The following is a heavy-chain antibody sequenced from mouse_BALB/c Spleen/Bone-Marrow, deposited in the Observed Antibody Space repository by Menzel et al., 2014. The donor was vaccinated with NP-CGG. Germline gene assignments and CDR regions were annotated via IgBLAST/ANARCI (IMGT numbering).Heavy chain of an antibody. CDR2: ISSGSSTI. Sequence: EVMLVESGGGLVQPGGSRKLSCAASGFTFSSFGMHWVRQAPEKGLEWVAYISSGSSTIYYADTVKGRFTISRDNRKNTLFLQMTSLRSEDTAMYYCARGGNYAWFAYWGQGTLVTVSA. CDR1: GFTFSSFG. D-gene: IGHD2-1*01. CDR3: ARGGNYAWFAY. J-gene: IGHJ3*01. V-gene: IGHV5-17*02.